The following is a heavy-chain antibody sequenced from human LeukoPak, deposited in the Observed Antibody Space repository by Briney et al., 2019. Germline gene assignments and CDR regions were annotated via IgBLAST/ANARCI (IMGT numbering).Heavy chain of an antibody. CDR1: GFTFSSYS. CDR3: ASVIVVVPAAAY. J-gene: IGHJ4*02. V-gene: IGHV3-21*01. Sequence: PVGSLRLSCAASGFTFSSYSMNWVRQAPGKGLEWVSSISSSSSYIYYADSVKGRFTISRDNAKNSLYLQMNSLRAEDTAVYYCASVIVVVPAAAYWGQGTLVTVSS. D-gene: IGHD2-2*01. CDR2: ISSSSSYI.